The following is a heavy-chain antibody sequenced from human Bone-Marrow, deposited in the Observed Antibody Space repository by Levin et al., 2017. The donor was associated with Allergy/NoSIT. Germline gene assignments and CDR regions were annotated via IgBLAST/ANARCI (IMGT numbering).Heavy chain of an antibody. Sequence: SGPTLVKPTQTLTLTCAFSGFSLATSGVGVVWIRQPPGKALEWLALIYWDDEKRYSPSLKSRLTVTTDTSKNQVVLSMTNMVLADPATYYCAHSPYSDLWNGNRRVINFYFDYWGQGTLVTVSS. CDR2: IYWDDEK. CDR1: GFSLATSGVG. D-gene: IGHD3-3*01. J-gene: IGHJ4*02. V-gene: IGHV2-5*02. CDR3: AHSPYSDLWNGNRRVINFYFDY.